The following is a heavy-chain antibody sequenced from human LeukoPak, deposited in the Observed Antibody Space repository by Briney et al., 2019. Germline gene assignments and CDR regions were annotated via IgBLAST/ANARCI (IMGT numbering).Heavy chain of an antibody. Sequence: GGSLRLSCAASGFTFSSYAMSWVRQAPGKGLEWVPAISGSGGSTYYADSVKGRFTISRDNSKNTLYLQMNSLRAEDTAVYYCAKASGQTYYYDSSGYYEVTFDYWGQGTLVTVSS. D-gene: IGHD3-22*01. CDR3: AKASGQTYYYDSSGYYEVTFDY. CDR1: GFTFSSYA. J-gene: IGHJ4*02. CDR2: ISGSGGST. V-gene: IGHV3-23*01.